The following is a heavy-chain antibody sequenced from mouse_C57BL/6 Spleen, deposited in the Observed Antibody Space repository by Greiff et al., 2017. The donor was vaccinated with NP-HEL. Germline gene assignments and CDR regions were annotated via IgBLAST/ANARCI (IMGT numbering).Heavy chain of an antibody. V-gene: IGHV5-9*01. CDR3: ARDWKVGTAWFGY. CDR1: GFTFSSYT. D-gene: IGHD4-1*01. CDR2: ISGGGGNT. Sequence: EVKLMESGGGLVKPGGSLKLSCAASGFTFSSYTMSWVRQTPEKRLEWVATISGGGGNTYYPDSVKGRFTISRDNAKNTLYLQMSSLRSEDTGLYYGARDWKVGTAWFGYWGQGTLVTVSA. J-gene: IGHJ3*01.